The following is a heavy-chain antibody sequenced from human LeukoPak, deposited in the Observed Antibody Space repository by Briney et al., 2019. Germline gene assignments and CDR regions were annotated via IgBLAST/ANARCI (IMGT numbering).Heavy chain of an antibody. Sequence: SETLSLTCTVSGVSIRIGGYYWSWIRQHPGKVLEWIGYIYYSGSTYYNPSLKSRVTISVDTSKNQFSLTLSSVTAADTAVYYCPRDSNGYRGYDPGNYYYYMDVWGKGTTVTVSS. D-gene: IGHD5-12*01. V-gene: IGHV4-31*03. CDR3: PRDSNGYRGYDPGNYYYYMDV. J-gene: IGHJ6*03. CDR1: GVSIRIGGYY. CDR2: IYYSGST.